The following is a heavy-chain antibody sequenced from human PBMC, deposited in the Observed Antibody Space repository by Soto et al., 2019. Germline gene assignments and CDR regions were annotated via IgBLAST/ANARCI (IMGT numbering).Heavy chain of an antibody. D-gene: IGHD6-6*01. J-gene: IGHJ4*02. Sequence: ASVKVSCKVSGYTLTELSMHWVRQAPGKGLEWMGGFDPEDGETIYAQKFQGRVTMTEDTSTDTAYMELSGLRSEDTAVYYCATVKNLYSSSPYYFDYWGQGTLVTVSS. V-gene: IGHV1-24*01. CDR2: FDPEDGET. CDR3: ATVKNLYSSSPYYFDY. CDR1: GYTLTELS.